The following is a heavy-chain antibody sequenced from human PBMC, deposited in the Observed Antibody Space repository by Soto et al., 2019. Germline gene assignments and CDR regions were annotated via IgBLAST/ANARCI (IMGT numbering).Heavy chain of an antibody. Sequence: GGSLRLSCTASGFTFSTYWMTWVRQAPGKGLEWVANVNQDGSDKYYGDSVKGRFTISRDNTKNSLYLQMNSLRAEDTAVYYCARAPQYYDFWSGYYRSGDLKLYFDSWGQGTLVSVSS. V-gene: IGHV3-7*03. D-gene: IGHD3-3*01. CDR2: VNQDGSDK. CDR1: GFTFSTYW. J-gene: IGHJ4*02. CDR3: ARAPQYYDFWSGYYRSGDLKLYFDS.